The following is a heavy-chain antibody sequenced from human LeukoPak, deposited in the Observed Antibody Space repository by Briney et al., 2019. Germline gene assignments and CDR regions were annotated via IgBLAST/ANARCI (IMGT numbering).Heavy chain of an antibody. CDR3: ARVPTSHSGSYRVYFDY. D-gene: IGHD1-26*01. CDR2: IYSGGST. Sequence: GGSLRLSCAASGFTVSSNYMSWVRQAPGKGLEWVSVIYSGGSTYYADSVKGRFTISRDNSKNTLYLQMNSLRAEDTAVYYCARVPTSHSGSYRVYFDYWGQGTLVTVSS. CDR1: GFTVSSNY. V-gene: IGHV3-53*01. J-gene: IGHJ4*02.